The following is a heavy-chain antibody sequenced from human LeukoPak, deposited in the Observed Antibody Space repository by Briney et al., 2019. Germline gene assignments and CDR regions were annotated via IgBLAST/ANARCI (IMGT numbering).Heavy chain of an antibody. CDR3: ASGYYYDSSGYLD. V-gene: IGHV4-4*07. J-gene: IGHJ4*02. Sequence: SETLSLTCTVSGGSISSYYWSWIRQPAGKGLEWIGRIYTSGSTNYNPSLKSRVTISVDTPKNQFSLKLSSVTAADTAVYYCASGYYYDSSGYLDWGQGTLVTVSS. CDR2: IYTSGST. CDR1: GGSISSYY. D-gene: IGHD3-22*01.